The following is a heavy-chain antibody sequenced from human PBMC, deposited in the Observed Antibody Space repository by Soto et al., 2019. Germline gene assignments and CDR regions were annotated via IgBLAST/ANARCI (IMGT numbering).Heavy chain of an antibody. V-gene: IGHV1-69*06. Sequence: SVKVSCKASGGTFSSYAISWVRQAPGQGLEWMGGIIPIFGTANYAQKFQGRVTITADKSTSTAYMELSSLRSEDTAVYYCASRRKGGYTSDYYYGMDVWGQGTTVTVSS. CDR1: GGTFSSYA. CDR3: ASRRKGGYTSDYYYGMDV. J-gene: IGHJ6*02. CDR2: IIPIFGTA. D-gene: IGHD5-12*01.